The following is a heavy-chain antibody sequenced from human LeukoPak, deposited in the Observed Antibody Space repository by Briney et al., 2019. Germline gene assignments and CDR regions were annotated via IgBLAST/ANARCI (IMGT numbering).Heavy chain of an antibody. CDR1: GFTFSSYA. D-gene: IGHD3-22*01. CDR2: ISGSGGYT. CDR3: AKAYYYDSGGYVAFDI. J-gene: IGHJ3*02. Sequence: GGSLRLSCAASGFTFSSYAMSWARQAPGKGLGWVSAISGSGGYTYYADSVKGRFTISRDNSKSTLYLQMNSLRAEDTAVYYCAKAYYYDSGGYVAFDIWGQAGILTDSS. V-gene: IGHV3-23*01.